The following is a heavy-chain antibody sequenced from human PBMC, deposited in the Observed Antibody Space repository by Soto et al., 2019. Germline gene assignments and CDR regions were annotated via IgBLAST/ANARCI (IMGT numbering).Heavy chain of an antibody. V-gene: IGHV4-30-2*01. D-gene: IGHD2-2*01. CDR3: ARGGCSSTFCYVRRNYSFDF. Sequence: PSETLSLTCAVSGGSISSGGYSWSWIRQPPGKGLEWIGYIYHSGSTYYNPSLKSRVTISVDRSKNQFSLKLSSVTAADTAVYYCARGGCSSTFCYVRRNYSFDFWGQGTLVTVYS. CDR2: IYHSGST. CDR1: GGSISSGGYS. J-gene: IGHJ4*02.